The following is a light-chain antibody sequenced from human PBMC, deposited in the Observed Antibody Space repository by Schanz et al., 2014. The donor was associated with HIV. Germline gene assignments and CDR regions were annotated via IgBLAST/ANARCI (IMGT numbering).Light chain of an antibody. CDR3: GTWDSSLSAGYVI. Sequence: QSVLTQPPSVSAAPRQKVTISCSGSTSNIGNNYVSWYQQFPGTAPKLLIYDNNRRASGIPDRFSGSKSGTSASLDITGLQTGDEADYYCGTWDSSLSAGYVIFGGGTKLTVL. V-gene: IGLV1-51*01. CDR1: TSNIGNNY. J-gene: IGLJ2*01. CDR2: DNN.